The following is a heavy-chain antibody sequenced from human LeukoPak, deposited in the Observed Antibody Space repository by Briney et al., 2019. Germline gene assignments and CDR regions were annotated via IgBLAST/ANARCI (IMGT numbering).Heavy chain of an antibody. D-gene: IGHD6-19*01. V-gene: IGHV4-39*01. J-gene: IGHJ3*02. CDR1: DGSISSRSYY. CDR3: ARHYRGALAGTMGAFDI. CDR2: IHYSGST. Sequence: PSETLSLTCTVSDGSISSRSYYWGWVRQPPGKGLEWTGSIHYSGSTYYDASFKSRVTMSVDTSKNQFSLKLSSVTAADTAVYYCARHYRGALAGTMGAFDIWGQGTMVTVSS.